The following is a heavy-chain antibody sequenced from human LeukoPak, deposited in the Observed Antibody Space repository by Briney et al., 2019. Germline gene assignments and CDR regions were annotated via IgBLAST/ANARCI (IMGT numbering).Heavy chain of an antibody. CDR3: ARDRGSYYVDY. D-gene: IGHD1-26*01. V-gene: IGHV3-33*01. J-gene: IGHJ4*02. CDR2: IWYDGSNE. CDR1: GFTFSNHG. Sequence: GGSLRFSCAASGFTFSNHGMHWVRQAPGKGLEWVAVIWYDGSNEYYAESVKGRFTISRDNSKNTLYLQVNSLRAEDTAVYYCARDRGSYYVDYWGQGTLVTVSS.